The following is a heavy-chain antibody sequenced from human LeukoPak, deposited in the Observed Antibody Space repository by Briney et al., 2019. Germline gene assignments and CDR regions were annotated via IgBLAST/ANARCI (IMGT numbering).Heavy chain of an antibody. CDR3: AKIGHEPTTYAPFYYYYYGMDV. D-gene: IGHD1-26*01. CDR2: ISGSGGST. J-gene: IGHJ6*02. CDR1: GFTFSSYA. Sequence: GGSLRLSCAASGFTFSSYAMSWVRQAPGKGLEWVSGISGSGGSTYYADSVKGRFTISKDNSKNTLCLQMNSLRAEDTAVYYCAKIGHEPTTYAPFYYYYYGMDVWGQGTTVTVSS. V-gene: IGHV3-23*01.